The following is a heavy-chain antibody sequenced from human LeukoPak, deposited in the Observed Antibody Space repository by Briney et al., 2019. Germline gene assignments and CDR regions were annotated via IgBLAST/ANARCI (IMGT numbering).Heavy chain of an antibody. Sequence: SETLSLTCTVSGGSISSYYWSWIRQPPGKGLEWIGYIYYSGSTNYNPSLKSRVTISVDTSKNQFSLKLSSVTAADTAVYCCARGWAMIVYWGQGTLVTVSS. CDR1: GGSISSYY. D-gene: IGHD3-22*01. J-gene: IGHJ4*02. V-gene: IGHV4-59*01. CDR2: IYYSGST. CDR3: ARGWAMIVY.